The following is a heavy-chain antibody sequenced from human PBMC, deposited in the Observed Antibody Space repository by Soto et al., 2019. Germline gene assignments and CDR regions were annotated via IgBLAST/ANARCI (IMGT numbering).Heavy chain of an antibody. V-gene: IGHV4-59*12. CDR3: AREDIAATIGAFDI. Sequence: SETLSLTCTVSGGSISSYYWSWIRQPPGKGLEWIGYIYYSGSTNYNPSLKSRVTISVDTSKNQFSLKLSSVTAADTAVYYCAREDIAATIGAFDIWGQGTMVTVSS. CDR2: IYYSGST. CDR1: GGSISSYY. J-gene: IGHJ3*02. D-gene: IGHD5-12*01.